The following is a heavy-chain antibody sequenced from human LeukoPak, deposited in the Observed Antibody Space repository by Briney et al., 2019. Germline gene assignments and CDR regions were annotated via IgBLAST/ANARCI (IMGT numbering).Heavy chain of an antibody. J-gene: IGHJ2*01. CDR1: GYSISSGYY. Sequence: SETLSLTCTVSGYSISSGYYWGWIRQPPGKGLKWIGSISHSGSTYYNPSLKSRVTISVDASKNQFSLKLSSLTAADTAVYYCARVYYSSSYDYWYFDLWGRGTLVTVSS. CDR3: ARVYYSSSYDYWYFDL. CDR2: ISHSGST. V-gene: IGHV4-38-2*02. D-gene: IGHD6-13*01.